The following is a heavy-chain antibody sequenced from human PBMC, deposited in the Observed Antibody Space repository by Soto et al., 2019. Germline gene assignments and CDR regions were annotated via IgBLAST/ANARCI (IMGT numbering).Heavy chain of an antibody. V-gene: IGHV1-18*01. J-gene: IGHJ5*02. CDR1: GYTFTRYG. D-gene: IGHD3-3*01. CDR3: AKIAVFGIVLGGKGLDP. Sequence: QVQLVQSGVEVKKPGASVNVSCKASGYTFTRYGIAWVRQAPGQGLEWKGWISGYNGNRNYVEKFQGRLSMTTDTSTSTAYMELRSLRSDDTAVYYCAKIAVFGIVLGGKGLDPWGQGTLVTVSS. CDR2: ISGYNGNR.